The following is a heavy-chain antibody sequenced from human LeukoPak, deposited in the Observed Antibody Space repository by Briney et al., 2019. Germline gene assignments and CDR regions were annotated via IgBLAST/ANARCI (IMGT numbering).Heavy chain of an antibody. Sequence: PSETLSLTCTVSGGSISSYYWSWIRQPPGKGLEWIGYIYSSGGTNYNPSLKSRVTISVDTSKNQLSLKLSSVTAADTAVYYCARKCCSSTRCYDYFDYWGQGTLVTVSS. J-gene: IGHJ4*02. CDR2: IYSSGGT. CDR1: GGSISSYY. V-gene: IGHV4-4*09. CDR3: ARKCCSSTRCYDYFDY. D-gene: IGHD2-2*01.